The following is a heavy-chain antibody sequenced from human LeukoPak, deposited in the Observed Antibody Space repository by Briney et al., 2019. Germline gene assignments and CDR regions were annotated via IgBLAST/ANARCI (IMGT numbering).Heavy chain of an antibody. D-gene: IGHD3-10*01. V-gene: IGHV3-21*01. CDR1: GFTFSSYS. CDR3: ASPLGSGDAFDI. J-gene: IGHJ3*02. CDR2: ISSSSSYI. Sequence: GGSLRLSCAASGFTFSSYSMNRVRQAPGKGLEWVSSISSSSSYIYYADSVKGRFTISRDNAKNSLYLQMNSLRAEDTAVYYCASPLGSGDAFDIWGRGTMVTVSS.